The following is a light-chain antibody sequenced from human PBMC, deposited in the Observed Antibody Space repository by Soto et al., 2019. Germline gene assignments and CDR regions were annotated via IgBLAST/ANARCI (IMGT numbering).Light chain of an antibody. Sequence: EIVLTQSPGTLSLSPGERATLSCRASLSVSSSYLAWYQQKPGQAPRLLIYGASSRATGIPDRFSGSGSGTDFTLTISRLEPEDFAVYYRQQYGSSTYTFGQGTKLEIK. J-gene: IGKJ2*01. CDR3: QQYGSSTYT. CDR2: GAS. CDR1: LSVSSSY. V-gene: IGKV3-20*01.